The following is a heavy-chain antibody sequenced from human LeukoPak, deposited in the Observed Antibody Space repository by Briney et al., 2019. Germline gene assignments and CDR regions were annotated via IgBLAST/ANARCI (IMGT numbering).Heavy chain of an antibody. CDR1: GFTFSSYG. CDR2: IWYDGSNK. V-gene: IGHV3-33*01. CDR3: ARDKGIAVAGLDY. D-gene: IGHD6-19*01. J-gene: IGHJ4*02. Sequence: PGGSLRLSCAASGFTFSSYGMHWVRQAPGKGLEWVAVIWYDGSNKYYADSVKGRFTISRDNSKNTLYLQMNSLRAEDTAVYYCARDKGIAVAGLDYWGQGTLVTVSS.